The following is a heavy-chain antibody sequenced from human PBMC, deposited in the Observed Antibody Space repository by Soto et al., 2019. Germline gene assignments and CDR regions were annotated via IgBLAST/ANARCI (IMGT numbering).Heavy chain of an antibody. CDR1: GGTFSSYA. J-gene: IGHJ4*02. D-gene: IGHD3-10*01. Sequence: QVQLVQSGAEVKKPGSSVKVSCKASGGTFSSYAISWVRQAPGQGLEWMGGISPYKGNTYYAQNLQGRVTMTTDTSTYTAYMELRRLRSDDTAVYFCARDLDGSGSYYTDYWGQGTLVTVSS. V-gene: IGHV1-18*01. CDR2: ISPYKGNT. CDR3: ARDLDGSGSYYTDY.